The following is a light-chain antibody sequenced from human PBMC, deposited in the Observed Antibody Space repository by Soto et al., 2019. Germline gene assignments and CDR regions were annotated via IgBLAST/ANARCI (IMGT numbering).Light chain of an antibody. J-gene: IGKJ5*01. CDR2: AAS. Sequence: AIQMTQSPSSLSASVGDRVTITCRASQGIRNDLGWYQQKPGKAPKLLIYAASSLQSGVPSRFSGSGSGTDFTLTISSLEPEDFAVYYCQQRSIWITFGQGTRLEIK. V-gene: IGKV1-6*01. CDR3: QQRSIWIT. CDR1: QGIRND.